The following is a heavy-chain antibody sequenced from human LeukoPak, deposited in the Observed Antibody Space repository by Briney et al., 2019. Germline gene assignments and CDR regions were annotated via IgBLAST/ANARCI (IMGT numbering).Heavy chain of an antibody. Sequence: GGSLRLSCAASGFTFSSYAMSWVRQAPGKGLEWVSAISGSGGSTYYADSVKGRFTISRDNSKNTLYLQMNSLRAEDTAVYYCAKVGYSYGSGVDNGLDPWGQGTLVTVSS. D-gene: IGHD5-18*01. CDR2: ISGSGGST. CDR1: GFTFSSYA. J-gene: IGHJ5*02. CDR3: AKVGYSYGSGVDNGLDP. V-gene: IGHV3-23*01.